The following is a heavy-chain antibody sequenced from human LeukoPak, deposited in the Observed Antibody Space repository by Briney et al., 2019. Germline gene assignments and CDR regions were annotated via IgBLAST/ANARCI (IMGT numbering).Heavy chain of an antibody. CDR3: VRYHHYYGSGKYDNPRGYYYYYMDV. CDR2: IHYSGST. V-gene: IGHV4-59*01. CDR1: GFTFSRYW. J-gene: IGHJ6*03. D-gene: IGHD3-10*01. Sequence: PGGSLRLSCAASGFTFSRYWMSWVRQAPGKGLEWIGYIHYSGSTNYNPSLKSRVTISVDTSKNHFSLKLSSVTAADTAVYYCVRYHHYYGSGKYDNPRGYYYYYMDVWGKGTTVTISS.